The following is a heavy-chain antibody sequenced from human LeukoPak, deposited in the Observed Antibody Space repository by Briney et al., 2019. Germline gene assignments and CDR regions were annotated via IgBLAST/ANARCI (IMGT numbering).Heavy chain of an antibody. J-gene: IGHJ4*02. CDR1: GGSISSYY. Sequence: SETLSLTCTVSGGSISSYYWSWIRQPPGKGLEWIGYIYYSGSTNYNPSLKSRVTISVDTSKNQFSLKLSSVTAADTAVYYCARGRNSTGIAAAGRVVVTFDYWGQGTLVTVSS. CDR3: ARGRNSTGIAAAGRVVVTFDY. V-gene: IGHV4-59*01. CDR2: IYYSGST. D-gene: IGHD6-13*01.